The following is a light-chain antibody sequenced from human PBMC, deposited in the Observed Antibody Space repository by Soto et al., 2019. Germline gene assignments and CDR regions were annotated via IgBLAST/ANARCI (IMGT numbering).Light chain of an antibody. J-gene: IGLJ1*01. CDR1: SSDVGGYNY. CDR2: DVS. CDR3: SSYTSSSPYV. Sequence: QSVLTQPASVSGSAGQSITISCTGTSSDVGGYNYVSWYQQHPGKAPKLMIYDVSNRPLGVSNRFSGSKSGNTASLTISGLQAEDEADYYCSSYTSSSPYVFGTGTKVTVL. V-gene: IGLV2-14*01.